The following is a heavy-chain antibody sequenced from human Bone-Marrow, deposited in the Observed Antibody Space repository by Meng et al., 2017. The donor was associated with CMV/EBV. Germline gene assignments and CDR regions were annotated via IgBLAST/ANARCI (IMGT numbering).Heavy chain of an antibody. V-gene: IGHV3-53*01. Sequence: GGSLRLSCAASGFTVSGYYMSWVRQAPGKGLEFVSVISSGGFTYCADSVKGRFTISRDNSKNTLYLQMNSLRAEDTALYYCARGPSGSFGGVDYWGPGTLVTVSS. CDR3: ARGPSGSFGGVDY. CDR2: ISSGGFT. CDR1: GFTVSGYY. J-gene: IGHJ4*02. D-gene: IGHD1-26*01.